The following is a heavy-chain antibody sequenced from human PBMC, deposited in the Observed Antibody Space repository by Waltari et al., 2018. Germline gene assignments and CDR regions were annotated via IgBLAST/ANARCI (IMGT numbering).Heavy chain of an antibody. CDR3: ARDRGDVPAAIQQLVPGFMDV. D-gene: IGHD2-2*02. V-gene: IGHV4-38-2*02. Sequence: QVQLQESGPGLVKPSETLSLTCAVSGYSISSGYYWGWIRQPPGKGLEWIGSIYHSGSTYYNPALKSRVTISVDTSKNQFSLKLSSVTAADTAVYYCARDRGDVPAAIQQLVPGFMDVWGKGTTVTVSS. J-gene: IGHJ6*03. CDR2: IYHSGST. CDR1: GYSISSGYY.